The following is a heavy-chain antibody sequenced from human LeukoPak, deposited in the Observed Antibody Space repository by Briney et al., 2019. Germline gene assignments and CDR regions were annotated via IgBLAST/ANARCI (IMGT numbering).Heavy chain of an antibody. CDR3: ARVLAAAASVRFDP. J-gene: IGHJ5*02. CDR2: IYKSAIT. Sequence: GGSLRLSCAASGFTVSSNYMTWVRQAPGKGLEWVSVIYKSAITYYADTVKGRFTISRDNSKNTLYLQMNSLRAEDTAVYYCARVLAAAASVRFDPWGQGTLVTVSS. V-gene: IGHV3-53*01. D-gene: IGHD6-13*01. CDR1: GFTVSSNY.